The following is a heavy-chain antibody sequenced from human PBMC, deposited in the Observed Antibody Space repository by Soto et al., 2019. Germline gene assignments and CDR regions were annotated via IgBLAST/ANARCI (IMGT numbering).Heavy chain of an antibody. CDR2: ISYDGSNK. V-gene: IGHV3-30*18. J-gene: IGHJ3*02. CDR3: ANIPMWSGWSSVLVAYAFDI. D-gene: IGHD6-19*01. CDR1: GFTFSSYG. Sequence: GGSLRLSCAASGFTFSSYGMHWVRQAPGKGLEWVAVISYDGSNKYYADSVKGRFTISRDNSKNTLYLQMNSLRAEDTAVYYCANIPMWSGWSSVLVAYAFDIWGQGTMVTVSS.